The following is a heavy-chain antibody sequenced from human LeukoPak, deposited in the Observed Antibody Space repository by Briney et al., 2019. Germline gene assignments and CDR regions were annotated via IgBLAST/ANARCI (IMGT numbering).Heavy chain of an antibody. J-gene: IGHJ4*02. CDR3: AKAAKFYYGSQTYYYFDY. CDR2: IYHCGPS. CDR1: SASISTYY. Sequence: PSETLSLTCTVSSASISTYYWSWIRQPPGKGLEWIGYIYHCGPSNYNPSLKSRVAMSVDTSKSQFSLSLTSVTTADTAVYYCAKAAKFYYGSQTYYYFDYWGQGILVTVSS. V-gene: IGHV4-59*01. D-gene: IGHD3-10*01.